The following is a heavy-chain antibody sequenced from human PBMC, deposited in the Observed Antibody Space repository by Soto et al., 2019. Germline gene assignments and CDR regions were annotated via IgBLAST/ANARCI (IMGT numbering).Heavy chain of an antibody. Sequence: SETLALTCTVTGACTSRYYLSGIRQSPGKGLEWIVYIYNSGSTNYNPSLKSRVTISVATSKNRFSLNLSSVTAADTAVYYCAYGDSLGPFDYWGRGTLVTVSS. J-gene: IGHJ4*01. CDR3: AYGDSLGPFDY. CDR1: GACTSRYY. D-gene: IGHD4-17*01. V-gene: IGHV4-59*01. CDR2: IYNSGST.